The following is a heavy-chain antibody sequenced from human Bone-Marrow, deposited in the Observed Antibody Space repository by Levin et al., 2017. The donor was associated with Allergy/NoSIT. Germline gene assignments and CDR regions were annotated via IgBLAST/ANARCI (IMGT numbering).Heavy chain of an antibody. CDR1: DASIIGYY. CDR3: ARLDYYDTSGYTFDY. CDR2: MYYSGST. V-gene: IGHV4-59*01. J-gene: IGHJ4*02. D-gene: IGHD3-22*01. Sequence: PSETLSLTCSVSDASIIGYYWSWIRQPPGKGLEWVGYMYYSGSTKYNPSLKSRVTVSVDTSKNQFSLTLSSVTPADTAVYYCARLDYYDTSGYTFDYWGRGTLVTVSS.